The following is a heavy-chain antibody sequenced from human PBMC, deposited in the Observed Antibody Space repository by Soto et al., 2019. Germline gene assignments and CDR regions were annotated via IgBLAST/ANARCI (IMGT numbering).Heavy chain of an antibody. Sequence: ASVKVSCKASGYTFTSYSMHWVRQAPGQRLEWMGWINAGNANTKYSQKFQGRVTITRDTSASTAYMELSSLRSDDTAVYYCARDAPPADYWGQGTLVTVSS. CDR2: INAGNANT. V-gene: IGHV1-3*01. CDR1: GYTFTSYS. J-gene: IGHJ4*02. CDR3: ARDAPPADY.